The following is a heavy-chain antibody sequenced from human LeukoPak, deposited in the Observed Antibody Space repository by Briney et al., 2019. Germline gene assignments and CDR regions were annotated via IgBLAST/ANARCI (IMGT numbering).Heavy chain of an antibody. CDR3: ARDKVAAAGNYYYYGMDV. Sequence: SETLTLTCAASGFTISSYCWSWVRQAPGKGLEWIGFVAFSGSTNYNPSLRSRVTISADTSKNQFSLKLSSVTAADTAVYYCARDKVAAAGNYYYYGMDVWGQGTTVTVSS. CDR2: VAFSGST. V-gene: IGHV4-59*01. CDR1: GFTISSYC. D-gene: IGHD6-13*01. J-gene: IGHJ6*02.